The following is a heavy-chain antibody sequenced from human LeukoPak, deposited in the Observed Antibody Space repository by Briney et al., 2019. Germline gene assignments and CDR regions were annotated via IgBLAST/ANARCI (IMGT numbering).Heavy chain of an antibody. CDR1: GFTFSNAW. D-gene: IGHD6-6*01. CDR2: IKQDGSGK. J-gene: IGHJ4*02. Sequence: GRSLRLPSAASGFTFSNAWMSWVRQAPGKGLEWVANIKQDGSGKYYVDSVKGRFTISRDNAKNSLYLQMNSLRAEDTAVYYCARDRDGSSSFDYWGQGTLVTVSS. CDR3: ARDRDGSSSFDY. V-gene: IGHV3-7*03.